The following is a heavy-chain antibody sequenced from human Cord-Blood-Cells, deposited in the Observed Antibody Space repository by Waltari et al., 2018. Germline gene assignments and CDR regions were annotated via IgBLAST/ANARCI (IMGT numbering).Heavy chain of an antibody. J-gene: IGHJ4*02. CDR1: GGTISSSSYY. D-gene: IGHD6-19*01. Sequence: QLQLQVSGPRLVQPSETLSLTCTVSGGTISSSSYYWRWIRQPPGKGLEWIGSIYYSGSTYYNPSLKSRVTISVDTSKNQFSLKLSSVTAADTAVYYCASIAVAGLLFDYWGQGTLVTVSS. V-gene: IGHV4-39*01. CDR2: IYYSGST. CDR3: ASIAVAGLLFDY.